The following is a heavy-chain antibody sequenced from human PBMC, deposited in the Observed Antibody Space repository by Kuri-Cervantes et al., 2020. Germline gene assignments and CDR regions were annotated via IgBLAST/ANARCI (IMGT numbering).Heavy chain of an antibody. J-gene: IGHJ1*01. CDR2: ISSSSSTI. CDR1: GFTFSSYS. CDR3: ARTTYYNFWSGYRAEYFQH. V-gene: IGHV3-48*01. Sequence: GESLKISCAASGFTFSSYSMNWVRQAPGKGLEWISYISSSSSTIYYADSVKGRFTISRDNAKNSLYLQMNSLRAEDTAVYYCARTTYYNFWSGYRAEYFQHWGQGTLVTVSS. D-gene: IGHD3-3*01.